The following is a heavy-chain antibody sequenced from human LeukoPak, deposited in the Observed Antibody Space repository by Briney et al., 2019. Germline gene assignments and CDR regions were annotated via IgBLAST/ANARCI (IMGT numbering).Heavy chain of an antibody. V-gene: IGHV4-59*01. Sequence: SETLSLTCTVSGGSISSYYWSWIRQPPGKGLEWIGYMYYSGRTNYNPSLKSRVTVSVDTSKNQFSLKLSSVTAADTAVYYCARTFSESYYYYGMDVWGQGTTVTVSS. D-gene: IGHD1-26*01. CDR1: GGSISSYY. J-gene: IGHJ6*02. CDR2: MYYSGRT. CDR3: ARTFSESYYYYGMDV.